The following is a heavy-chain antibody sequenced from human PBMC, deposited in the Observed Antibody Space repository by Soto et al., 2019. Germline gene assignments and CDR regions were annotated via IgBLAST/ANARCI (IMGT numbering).Heavy chain of an antibody. CDR1: GGSISSGDYY. V-gene: IGHV4-30-4*01. J-gene: IGHJ4*02. CDR3: VTIKLGSNRLDY. D-gene: IGHD3-10*01. CDR2: IYYSGST. Sequence: QVQLQESGPGLVKPSQTLSLTCTVSGGSISSGDYYWSWIRQPPGKGLEWIGYIYYSGSTYYNPSLKSRVTISVDTSTNHFSLKLSSVTAADTAVYYCVTIKLGSNRLDYWGQGTLVTVSS.